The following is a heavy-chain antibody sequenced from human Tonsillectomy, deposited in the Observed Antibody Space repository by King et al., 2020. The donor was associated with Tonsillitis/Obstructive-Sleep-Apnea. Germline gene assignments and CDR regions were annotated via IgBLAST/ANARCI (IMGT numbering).Heavy chain of an antibody. Sequence: LQLQESGPGLVKPSETLSLTCTVSGGSISSSSYYWGWIRQPPGKGLEWIGSIYYSGSTYYNPSLKSRVTISVDTSKNQFSLKLSSVTAADTAVYYCARHPRPVQAFDIWGQGTMVTVSS. CDR2: IYYSGST. CDR3: ARHPRPVQAFDI. D-gene: IGHD6-6*01. J-gene: IGHJ3*02. CDR1: GGSISSSSYY. V-gene: IGHV4-39*01.